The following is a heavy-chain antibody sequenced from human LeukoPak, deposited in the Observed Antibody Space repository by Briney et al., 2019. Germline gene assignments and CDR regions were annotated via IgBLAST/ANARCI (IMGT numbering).Heavy chain of an antibody. D-gene: IGHD6-6*01. Sequence: GGCLRLSCAASVFTFSSYAISWVRQAPGKGLEWVSAFSGRGDSTYNAYSVKGRFTISRDNAKNTLYLQMNSLRAEAKAVYDCAKEQSSSGFFDYWGQGTLVTVSS. J-gene: IGHJ4*02. CDR2: FSGRGDST. V-gene: IGHV3-23*01. CDR3: AKEQSSSGFFDY. CDR1: VFTFSSYA.